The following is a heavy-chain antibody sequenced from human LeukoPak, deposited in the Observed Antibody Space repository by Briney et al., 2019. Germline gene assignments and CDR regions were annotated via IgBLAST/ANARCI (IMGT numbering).Heavy chain of an antibody. V-gene: IGHV3-33*01. J-gene: IGHJ4*02. CDR2: IWYEGQTK. Sequence: GGSLRLSCEASGFIFSNYGMHWVLQAPGKGLEWLALIWYEGQTKFYADSVKGRFTISRDNSGNTLFLHMTNLRVEDTAVYYCAREWGRIAVAGGPGYWGQGALVTVSS. CDR1: GFIFSNYG. CDR3: AREWGRIAVAGGPGY. D-gene: IGHD6-19*01.